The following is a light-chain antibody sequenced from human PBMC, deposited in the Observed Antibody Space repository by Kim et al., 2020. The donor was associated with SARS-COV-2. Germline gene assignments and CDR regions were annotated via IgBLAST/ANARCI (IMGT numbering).Light chain of an antibody. J-gene: IGLJ3*02. CDR1: RSNVGLHF. V-gene: IGLV1-44*01. Sequence: GQRVTISCSGSRSNVGLHFVNWYQQLPGTAPKVFIYNDNQRPSGVPDRFSGSRSGTSASLAISGLQSEDEADYYCATWDVSLNGWVFGGGTKLTVL. CDR3: ATWDVSLNGWV. CDR2: NDN.